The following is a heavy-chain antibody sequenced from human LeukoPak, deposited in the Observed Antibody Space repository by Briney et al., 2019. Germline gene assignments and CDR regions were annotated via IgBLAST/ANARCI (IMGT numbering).Heavy chain of an antibody. Sequence: SVKVSCKASGGTFSSYAISWVRQAPGQGLEWMGGIIPIFGTANYAQKFQGRVTITTDESTSTAYVELSSLRSEDTAVYYCARSTTVTTYIFDYWGQGTLVTVSS. V-gene: IGHV1-69*05. D-gene: IGHD4-17*01. CDR2: IIPIFGTA. J-gene: IGHJ4*02. CDR3: ARSTTVTTYIFDY. CDR1: GGTFSSYA.